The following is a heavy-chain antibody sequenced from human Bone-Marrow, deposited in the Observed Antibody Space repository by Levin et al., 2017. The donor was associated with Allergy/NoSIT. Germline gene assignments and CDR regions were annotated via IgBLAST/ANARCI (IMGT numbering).Heavy chain of an antibody. CDR2: INPNSGGT. CDR3: ARVPNSGGSCYPFDY. CDR1: GYTFTGYY. D-gene: IGHD2-15*01. Sequence: GESLKISCKASGYTFTGYYMHWVRQAPGQGLEWMGWINPNSGGTNYAQKFQGRVTMTRDTSISTAYMELSRLRSDDTAVYYCARVPNSGGSCYPFDYWGQGTLVTVSS. J-gene: IGHJ4*02. V-gene: IGHV1-2*02.